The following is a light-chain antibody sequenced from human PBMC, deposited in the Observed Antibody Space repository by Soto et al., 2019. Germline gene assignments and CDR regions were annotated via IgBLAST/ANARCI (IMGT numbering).Light chain of an antibody. V-gene: IGKV3-20*01. CDR2: GAS. CDR3: QQYDSFLT. J-gene: IGKJ3*01. Sequence: IVLTQSPGTLSLSPGERATLSCRASQSVTGSYLAWYQQKPGQAPRLLIYGASSRATGIPDRFSGSGSGTDFTLTISILEPEDFAVYYCQQYDSFLTFGPGTKVDIK. CDR1: QSVTGSY.